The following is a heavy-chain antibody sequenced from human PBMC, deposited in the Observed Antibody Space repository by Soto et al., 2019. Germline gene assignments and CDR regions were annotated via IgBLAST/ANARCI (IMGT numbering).Heavy chain of an antibody. CDR1: GGSFSGYY. V-gene: IGHV4-34*01. CDR2: INHSGST. CDR3: AGGLGYCSGGSCRHAFDI. D-gene: IGHD2-15*01. J-gene: IGHJ3*02. Sequence: QVQLQQWGAGLLKPSETLSLTCAVYGGSFSGYYWSWIRQPPGKGLEWIGEINHSGSTNYNPSLMSRDAISVDTSKNQFSLKLSSVTAADTAVYYCAGGLGYCSGGSCRHAFDIWGQGTMVTVSS.